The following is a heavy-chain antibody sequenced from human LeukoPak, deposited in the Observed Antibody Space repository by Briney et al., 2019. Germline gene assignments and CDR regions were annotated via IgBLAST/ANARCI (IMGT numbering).Heavy chain of an antibody. V-gene: IGHV1-2*02. CDR2: T. Sequence: TNYAQKFQRRVTMTRDTSISTAYMELSRLRSDDTAVYYCARVPPSRRYDILTGYSHFDYWGQGTLVTVSS. J-gene: IGHJ4*02. CDR3: ARVPPSRRYDILTGYSHFDY. D-gene: IGHD3-9*01.